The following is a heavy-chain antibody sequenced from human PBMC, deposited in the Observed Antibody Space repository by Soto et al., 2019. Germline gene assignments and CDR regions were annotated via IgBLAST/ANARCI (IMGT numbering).Heavy chain of an antibody. Sequence: QVQLQESGPGLVKPSETLSLTCTVSGGSISSYYWSWIRQPPGKRLEWIGHISSSGSTSHNPSLKSRVSISMDTSKNQFSLNLGSVTAADSAVYYCARRIQLDYWGQGTLVTVSS. CDR1: GGSISSYY. D-gene: IGHD2-15*01. J-gene: IGHJ4*02. CDR3: ARRIQLDY. V-gene: IGHV4-59*01. CDR2: ISSSGST.